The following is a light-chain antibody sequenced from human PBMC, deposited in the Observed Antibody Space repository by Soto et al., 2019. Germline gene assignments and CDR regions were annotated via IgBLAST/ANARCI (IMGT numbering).Light chain of an antibody. Sequence: EIVKMPSLAALSVTPGERATLSCRASQSVSSNLAWYQQKPGQAPRLLIYGASTRATGIPARFSGSGSGTEFTLTISSLQSEDFAVYYCQQYNNWPPWTFGQGTKVDIK. CDR3: QQYNNWPPWT. J-gene: IGKJ1*01. CDR2: GAS. CDR1: QSVSSN. V-gene: IGKV3-15*01.